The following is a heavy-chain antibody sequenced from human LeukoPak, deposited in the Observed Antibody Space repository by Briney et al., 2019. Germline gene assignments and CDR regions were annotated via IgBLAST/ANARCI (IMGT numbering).Heavy chain of an antibody. D-gene: IGHD3-22*01. CDR2: ISAYNGNT. CDR1: GYTFTSYG. V-gene: IGHV1-18*01. Sequence: ASVKVSCKASGYTFTSYGISWVRQAPGQGLEWMGWISAYNGNTNYAQKLQGRVTMTTDTSTSTTYMELRSLRSDDTAVYYCARDLYYDSSGYAAFDIWGQGTMVTVSS. J-gene: IGHJ3*02. CDR3: ARDLYYDSSGYAAFDI.